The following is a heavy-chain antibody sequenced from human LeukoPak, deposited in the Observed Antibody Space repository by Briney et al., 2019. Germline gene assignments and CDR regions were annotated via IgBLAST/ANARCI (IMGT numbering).Heavy chain of an antibody. CDR3: ARDYIDPGNYTPLAY. CDR2: INPDSGDP. D-gene: IGHD1-7*01. J-gene: IGHJ4*02. V-gene: IGHV1-2*02. CDR1: GYTFTAYY. Sequence: GASVKVSCKASGYTFTAYYVHWVRQAAGQGLEWMGWINPDSGDPSSAQRFQGRVTVTRHTSISTVYMELSRLRSHDPALYYCARDYIDPGNYTPLAYWGQGTLVAVSS.